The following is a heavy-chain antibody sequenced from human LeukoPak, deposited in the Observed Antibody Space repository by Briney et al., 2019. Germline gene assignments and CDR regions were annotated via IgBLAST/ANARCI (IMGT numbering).Heavy chain of an antibody. Sequence: PSETLSLTCAAYGGSFSGYYGSWIRQPPGKGLEWIGDINHSGSTNYNPSLKSRVTISVDTSKNQFSLKLSSVTAADTAVYYCARVPYGSGSYYNKGYDYWGQGTLVTVSS. J-gene: IGHJ4*02. CDR3: ARVPYGSGSYYNKGYDY. CDR2: INHSGST. V-gene: IGHV4-34*01. D-gene: IGHD3-10*01. CDR1: GGSFSGYY.